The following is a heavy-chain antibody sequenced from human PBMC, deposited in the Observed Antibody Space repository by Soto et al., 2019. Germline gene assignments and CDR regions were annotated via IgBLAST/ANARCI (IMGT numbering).Heavy chain of an antibody. J-gene: IGHJ4*02. Sequence: QVQLVQSGAEVKKPGASVKVSCKASGYTFTSYYMHWVRQAPGQGLEWMGIINPSGGSTSYAQKFQGXXTXTXXTSTSTVYMELSSLRSEDTAVYYCARAFYYAAPDYWVQGTLVTVSS. CDR3: ARAFYYAAPDY. CDR2: INPSGGST. D-gene: IGHD3-22*01. V-gene: IGHV1-46*03. CDR1: GYTFTSYY.